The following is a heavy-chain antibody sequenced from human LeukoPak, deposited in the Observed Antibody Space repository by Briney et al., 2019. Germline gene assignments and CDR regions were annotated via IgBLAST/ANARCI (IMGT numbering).Heavy chain of an antibody. D-gene: IGHD3-22*01. V-gene: IGHV3-74*01. CDR2: INSDGSST. CDR3: ARDAYYDSSGSSPYYYYYMDV. J-gene: IGHJ6*03. Sequence: PGGSLRLSCAASGFTFSSYWMHWVRQAPGKGLVWVSRINSDGSSTSYADSVKGRFTISRDNAKNTLYLQMNSLRAEDTAVYYCARDAYYDSSGSSPYYYYYMDVWGKGTTVTVSS. CDR1: GFTFSSYW.